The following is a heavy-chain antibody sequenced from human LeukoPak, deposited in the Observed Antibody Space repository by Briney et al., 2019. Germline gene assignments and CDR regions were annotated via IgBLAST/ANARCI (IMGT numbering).Heavy chain of an antibody. V-gene: IGHV1-46*01. D-gene: IGHD4-23*01. CDR1: GNTFTNNG. Sequence: ASVKVSCKTSGNTFTNNGISWVRQAPGQGLEWMGIINPSGGSTSYAQKFQGRVTMTRDMSTSTDYMELSRLRSEDTAVYYCARDNSVEDTAWWFDPWGQGTLVTVSS. CDR3: ARDNSVEDTAWWFDP. CDR2: INPSGGST. J-gene: IGHJ5*02.